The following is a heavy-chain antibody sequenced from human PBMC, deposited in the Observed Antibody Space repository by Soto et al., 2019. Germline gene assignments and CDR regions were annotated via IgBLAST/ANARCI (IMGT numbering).Heavy chain of an antibody. V-gene: IGHV5-51*01. CDR3: ARHGYYCSSTSCLYYYYGMDV. J-gene: IGHJ6*02. CDR1: GYSFTSYW. CDR2: IYPGDSDT. Sequence: PGESLKISCKGSGYSFTSYWIGWVRQMPGKGLEWMGIIYPGDSDTRYSPSFQGQVTISADKSISTAYLQWSSLKASDTAMYYCARHGYYCSSTSCLYYYYGMDVWGQGTTVTVSS. D-gene: IGHD2-2*01.